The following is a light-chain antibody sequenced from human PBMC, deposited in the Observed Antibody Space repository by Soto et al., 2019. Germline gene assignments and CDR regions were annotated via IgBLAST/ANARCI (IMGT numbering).Light chain of an antibody. V-gene: IGKV1-33*01. Sequence: DIQMTQSPASLSASVGDRVTITCQASQDISNYLSWYQQKPGKAPNLLIYDASTLETGVPSRFRGSGSGTDFTFVISSLQPEDIATYYCQQYRSIPPTFGGGTKVQIK. CDR1: QDISNY. CDR2: DAS. J-gene: IGKJ4*01. CDR3: QQYRSIPPT.